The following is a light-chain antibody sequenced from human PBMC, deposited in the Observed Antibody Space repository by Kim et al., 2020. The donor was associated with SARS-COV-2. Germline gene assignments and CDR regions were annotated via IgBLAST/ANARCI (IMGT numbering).Light chain of an antibody. CDR3: QQYDRYSHT. CDR1: QTIRSW. Sequence: DVQMTQSPSTLSASVGDRVTITCRASQTIRSWLAWYQQKPGKAPKLLIYQASTLQSGIPSRFSGCQSGTEFTLTISSLQPDDFATYYCQQYDRYSHTFGQGTRLEI. J-gene: IGKJ2*01. CDR2: QAS. V-gene: IGKV1-5*03.